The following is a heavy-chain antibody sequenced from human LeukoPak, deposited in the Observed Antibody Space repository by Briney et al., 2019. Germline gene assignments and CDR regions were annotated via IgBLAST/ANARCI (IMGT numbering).Heavy chain of an antibody. V-gene: IGHV3-74*01. J-gene: IGHJ4*02. CDR2: ISPTGSTT. CDR1: GFSFSGHW. D-gene: IGHD6-6*01. Sequence: GGSLRLSGIASGFSFSGHWMHWARQLPGKGLVWVSRISPTGSTTSYADSVKGRFTVSRDNAKNTLYLQVNNLRAEDTAVYYCARGPNSNWSGLDFWGQGTLLTVSS. CDR3: ARGPNSNWSGLDF.